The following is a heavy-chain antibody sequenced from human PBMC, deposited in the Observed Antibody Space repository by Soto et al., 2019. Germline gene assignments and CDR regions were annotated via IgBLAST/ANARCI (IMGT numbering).Heavy chain of an antibody. J-gene: IGHJ4*02. Sequence: SETLSITCTFSVGSISMSGYFWSWIRQHPGKGLEWIGYIYDSGSTYYNPPLKSRVSLSVDTSKNQFSLNLTSVTAADTAMYYCARSSRSYFDYWGQGTMVTVSS. V-gene: IGHV4-31*03. CDR2: IYDSGST. CDR1: VGSISMSGYF. CDR3: ARSSRSYFDY.